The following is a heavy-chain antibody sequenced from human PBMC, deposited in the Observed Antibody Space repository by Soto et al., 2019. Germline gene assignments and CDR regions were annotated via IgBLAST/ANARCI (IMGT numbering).Heavy chain of an antibody. V-gene: IGHV4-59*01. D-gene: IGHD6-19*01. CDR3: ARSMCSGGWVKALDI. J-gene: IGHJ3*02. Sequence: PSETLSLTCTVSGGSISNYFWNWIRQPPGKGLEWIGSIYYSGSPNYNPSLKSRVTISVDTSRSQFSLNLNSVTAADTAVYYCARSMCSGGWVKALDIWGQGTMVTVSS. CDR2: IYYSGSP. CDR1: GGSISNYF.